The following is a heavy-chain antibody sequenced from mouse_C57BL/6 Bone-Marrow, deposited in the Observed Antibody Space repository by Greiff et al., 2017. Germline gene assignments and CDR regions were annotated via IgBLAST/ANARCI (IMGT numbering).Heavy chain of an antibody. V-gene: IGHV5-4*03. CDR1: GFTFSSYA. D-gene: IGHD3-1*01. Sequence: EVKLMESGGGLVKPGGSLKLSCAASGFTFSSYAMSWVRQTPEKRLEWVATISDGGSYTYYPDNVKGRFTISRDNAKNNLYLQMSHLKSEDTAMYYCARRGLHLDYFDYWGQGTTLPVSS. CDR2: ISDGGSYT. CDR3: ARRGLHLDYFDY. J-gene: IGHJ2*01.